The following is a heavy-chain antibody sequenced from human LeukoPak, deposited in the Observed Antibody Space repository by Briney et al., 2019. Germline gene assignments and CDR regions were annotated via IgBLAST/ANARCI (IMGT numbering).Heavy chain of an antibody. D-gene: IGHD3-10*01. V-gene: IGHV3-30*02. CDR3: AKTSSVDY. CDR1: GFTFSFYG. Sequence: QPGGSLRLSCATSGFTFSFYGMHWVRQAPGKGLEWVAFIQYDGSYKFYADSVQGRFSISRDNSKNTLFLQMNSLRAEDTAVYYCAKTSSVDYWGQGTLVTVSS. J-gene: IGHJ4*02. CDR2: IQYDGSYK.